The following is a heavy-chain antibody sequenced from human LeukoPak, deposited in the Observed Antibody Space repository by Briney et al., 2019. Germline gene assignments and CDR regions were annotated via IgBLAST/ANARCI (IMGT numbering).Heavy chain of an antibody. J-gene: IGHJ3*02. Sequence: GGSXRXSCAXSGFTFSSYGMHWVRQAPGKGLXWVAFIRYDGSNKYYADSVKGRFTISRDNSKNTLYLQMNSLRAEDTAVYYCAKAYFNCSGGSCYYPDAFDIWGQGTMVTVSS. CDR3: AKAYFNCSGGSCYYPDAFDI. V-gene: IGHV3-30*02. D-gene: IGHD2-15*01. CDR1: GFTFSSYG. CDR2: IRYDGSNK.